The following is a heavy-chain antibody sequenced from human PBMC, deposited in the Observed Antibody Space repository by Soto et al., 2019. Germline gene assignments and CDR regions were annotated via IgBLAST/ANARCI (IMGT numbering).Heavy chain of an antibody. Sequence: GGSLRLSCAASGFTFSSHAMHWVRQAPGKGLECVSFTSYDGNNKYYADSVKGRFTISRDNSKNTLYLQMNSLRAEDTAVYYCARGVAGLRFDYWGQGTLVTVYS. V-gene: IGHV3-30-3*01. D-gene: IGHD5-12*01. CDR3: ARGVAGLRFDY. CDR1: GFTFSSHA. CDR2: TSYDGNNK. J-gene: IGHJ4*02.